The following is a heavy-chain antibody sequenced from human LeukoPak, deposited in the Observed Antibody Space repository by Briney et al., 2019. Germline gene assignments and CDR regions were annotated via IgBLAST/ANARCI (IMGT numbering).Heavy chain of an antibody. CDR1: GGSISTSNYY. V-gene: IGHV4-39*07. Sequence: PSETLSLTCTVSGGSISTSNYYWGWIRQPPGKGLEWIGSIYHSGSTYYNPSLKSRVTISVDTSKNQFSLKLRSVTAADTAVYYCARVVQSTDSSGFYLPEYFQHWGQGTLVTVSS. CDR3: ARVVQSTDSSGFYLPEYFQH. CDR2: IYHSGST. D-gene: IGHD3-22*01. J-gene: IGHJ1*01.